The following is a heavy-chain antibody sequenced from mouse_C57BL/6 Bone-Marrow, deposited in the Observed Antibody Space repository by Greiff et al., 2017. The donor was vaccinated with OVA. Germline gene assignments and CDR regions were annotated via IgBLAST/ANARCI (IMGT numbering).Heavy chain of an antibody. J-gene: IGHJ2*01. CDR2: IHPNRGST. CDR1: GYTFTSYW. Sequence: QVQLQQPGAELVKPWASVKLSCKASGYTFTSYWMHWVKQRPGQGLEWIGMIHPNRGSTNYNEKFKSKATLTVDKSSSTAYMQLSSLTSEDSAVYYCARRGIPYYFDYWGQGTTLTVSS. CDR3: ARRGIPYYFDY. V-gene: IGHV1-64*01.